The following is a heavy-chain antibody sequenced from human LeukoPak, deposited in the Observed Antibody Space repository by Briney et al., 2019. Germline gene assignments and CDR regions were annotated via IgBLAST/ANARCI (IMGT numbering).Heavy chain of an antibody. Sequence: PGGSLRLSCAASGFTVSGNHMSWVRQTPGKGLEWVSVIYSGGNSYYSDSVKGRFTISRDNSKSTLYLRMNSLRVEDTAVYYCTGAHSNSWSVFWGQGTLVTVSS. V-gene: IGHV3-53*01. J-gene: IGHJ5*01. CDR2: IYSGGNS. CDR1: GFTVSGNH. CDR3: TGAHSNSWSVF. D-gene: IGHD5-18*01.